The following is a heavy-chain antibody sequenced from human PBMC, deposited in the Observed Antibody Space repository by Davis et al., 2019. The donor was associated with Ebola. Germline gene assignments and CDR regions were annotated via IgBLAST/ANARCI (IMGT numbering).Heavy chain of an antibody. V-gene: IGHV3-21*01. CDR1: GFTFSSYS. CDR3: ARDKRGSWYGGMDV. CDR2: ISSSSSYI. Sequence: GESLKIPCAASGFTFSSYSMNWVRQAPGKGLEWVSSISSSSSYIYEADSVKGRITISRDNAKNSLYLQMNSLRAEDTAVYYCARDKRGSWYGGMDVWGQGTTVTVSS. D-gene: IGHD2-15*01. J-gene: IGHJ6*02.